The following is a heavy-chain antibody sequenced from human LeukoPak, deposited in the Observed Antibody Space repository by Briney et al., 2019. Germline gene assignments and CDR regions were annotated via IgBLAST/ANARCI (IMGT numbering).Heavy chain of an antibody. CDR1: GGSISSSSYY. J-gene: IGHJ4*02. CDR2: IYYSGST. D-gene: IGHD3-22*01. Sequence: SETLSLTCTVSGGSISSSSYYWGWIRQPPGKGLEWIGSIYYSGSTYYNPSLKSRVTISVDASKNQFSLKLSSVTAADTAMYYCAKNASDYYDSSGDYWGQGTLVTVSS. V-gene: IGHV4-39*07. CDR3: AKNASDYYDSSGDY.